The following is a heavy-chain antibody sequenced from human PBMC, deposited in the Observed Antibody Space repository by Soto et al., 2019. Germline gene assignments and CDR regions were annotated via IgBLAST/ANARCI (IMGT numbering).Heavy chain of an antibody. J-gene: IGHJ6*03. CDR3: ARDPHHSSIWNKGRYYYYMDV. V-gene: IGHV6-1*01. Sequence: PSQTLSLTCAISGDSVSSNSAAWNWIRQSPSRGLEWLGRTYYRSKWYNDYAVSVKSRITINPDTSKNQFSLQLNSVTPEDTAVYYCARDPHHSSIWNKGRYYYYMDVWGKGTTVTVSS. CDR2: TYYRSKWYN. D-gene: IGHD6-13*01. CDR1: GDSVSSNSAA.